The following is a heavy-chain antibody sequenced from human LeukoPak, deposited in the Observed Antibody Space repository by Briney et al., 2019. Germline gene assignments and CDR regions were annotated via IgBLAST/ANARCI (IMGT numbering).Heavy chain of an antibody. CDR2: MNPNSGNT. J-gene: IGHJ5*02. V-gene: IGHV1-8*03. CDR3: ARGFVVVPGRKNWFDP. CDR1: GYTFTSYD. Sequence: ASVKVSCKASGYTFTSYDINWVRQATGQGLEWMGWMNPNSGNTGYAQKFQGRATITRNTSISTAYMELSSLRSEDTAVYYCARGFVVVPGRKNWFDPWGQGTLVTVSS. D-gene: IGHD2-2*01.